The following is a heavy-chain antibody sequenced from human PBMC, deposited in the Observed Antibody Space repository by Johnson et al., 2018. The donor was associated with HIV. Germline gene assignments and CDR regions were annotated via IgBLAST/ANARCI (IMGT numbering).Heavy chain of an antibody. J-gene: IGHJ3*02. D-gene: IGHD2-2*03. Sequence: VQLVESGGGVVQPGRSLRLSCAISGFTFSSYGMHWVRQAPGKGLEWVGHISSKTNSYATELAASLKGRFTISRDDSKNTLYLQMNSLKTEDTAVYYCTRDAKLRPLDGPDDAFDIWGQGTMVTVSS. CDR2: ISSKTNSYAT. CDR1: GFTFSSYG. V-gene: IGHV3-73*01. CDR3: TRDAKLRPLDGPDDAFDI.